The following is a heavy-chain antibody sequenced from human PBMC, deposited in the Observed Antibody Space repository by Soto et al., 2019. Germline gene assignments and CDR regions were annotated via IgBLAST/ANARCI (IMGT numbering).Heavy chain of an antibody. CDR1: GFTFSSYA. V-gene: IGHV3-23*01. J-gene: IGHJ4*02. D-gene: IGHD2-21*01. CDR3: AKSLSALFQLGDFKY. Sequence: GGSLRLSCAASGFTFSSYALNCVRHSPGKGLEWVAEISGSGTSTYYAPSVKGRFIISSDSSKNTLYLRMYSLRAEDTAMYYCAKSLSALFQLGDFKYWGQGALVTVSS. CDR2: ISGSGTST.